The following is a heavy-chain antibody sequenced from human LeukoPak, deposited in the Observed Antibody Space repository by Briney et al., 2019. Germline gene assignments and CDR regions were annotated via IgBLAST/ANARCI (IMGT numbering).Heavy chain of an antibody. CDR2: INTNTGNP. D-gene: IGHD6-19*01. CDR1: GYTFTSYA. CDR3: ASSGIAVALDY. J-gene: IGHJ4*02. Sequence: GASVKVSCKASGYTFTSYAMNWVRQAPGQGLEWMGWINTNTGNPTYAQGFTGRFVFSLDTSVSTAYLQISSLKAEDTTVYYCASSGIAVALDYWGQGTLVTVSS. V-gene: IGHV7-4-1*02.